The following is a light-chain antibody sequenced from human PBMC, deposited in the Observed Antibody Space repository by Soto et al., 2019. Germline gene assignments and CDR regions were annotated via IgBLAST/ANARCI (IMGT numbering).Light chain of an antibody. CDR2: CAS. CDR3: QQYGRSPWT. CDR1: QSVSSSY. Sequence: EIVLTQSPGTLSLSPGDRATLSCRASQSVSSSYLAWYQQKPGQAPGLLIYCASSRATGIPDRFSGSGSGTDFTLTISRLEPEDFAVYYCQQYGRSPWTFGQGTKVEVK. V-gene: IGKV3-20*01. J-gene: IGKJ1*01.